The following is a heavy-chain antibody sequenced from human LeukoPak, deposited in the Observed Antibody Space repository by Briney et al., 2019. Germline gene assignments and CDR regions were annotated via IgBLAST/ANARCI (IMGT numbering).Heavy chain of an antibody. Sequence: GGSLRLSCAASGFTFSSYAMHWVRQAPGKGLEWVAVISYDGSNKYYADSVKGRFTISRDNSKNTLYLQMNSLRAEDTAVYYCARAMVATFSYWGQGTLVTVSS. J-gene: IGHJ4*02. CDR3: ARAMVATFSY. V-gene: IGHV3-30-3*01. CDR1: GFTFSSYA. CDR2: ISYDGSNK. D-gene: IGHD5-12*01.